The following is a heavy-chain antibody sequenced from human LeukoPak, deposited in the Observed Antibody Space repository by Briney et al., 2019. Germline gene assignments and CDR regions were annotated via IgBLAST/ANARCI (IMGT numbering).Heavy chain of an antibody. CDR3: ARPHSTFFDQDAAYYLDY. Sequence: NPSETLSLTCAVYGGSFSGYYWTWIRQPPGKGLEWLGEINRSESTNYNPSLKSRVTISLGTSKNQFSLKLSSLTAADTAVYYCARPHSTFFDQDAAYYLDYWGQGALVTVSS. CDR1: GGSFSGYY. D-gene: IGHD3-3*01. CDR2: INRSEST. J-gene: IGHJ4*02. V-gene: IGHV4-34*01.